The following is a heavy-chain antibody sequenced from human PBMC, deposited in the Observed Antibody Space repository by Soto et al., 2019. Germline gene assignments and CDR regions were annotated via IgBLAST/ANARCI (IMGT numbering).Heavy chain of an antibody. CDR1: DDDA. Sequence: DDDAIYYAGQAPGKEMEWVSLISWDAASTYYADSVKRRFTISRDNSENSLYLQMNSLRAEETALYYCATDMTPLTFFFNTPATTYIYTLSICGR. CDR3: ATDMTPLTFFFNTPATTYIYTLSI. J-gene: IGHJ2*01. D-gene: IGHD2-15*01. CDR2: ISWDAAST. V-gene: IGHV3-43D*04.